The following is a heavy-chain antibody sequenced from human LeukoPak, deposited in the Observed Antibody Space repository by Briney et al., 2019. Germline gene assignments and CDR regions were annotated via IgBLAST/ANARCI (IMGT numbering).Heavy chain of an antibody. V-gene: IGHV3-74*01. J-gene: IGHJ6*02. CDR1: GFTFSSYW. CDR2: INSDGSST. CDR3: ARDLYGQWLVLGSNGMDV. D-gene: IGHD6-19*01. Sequence: GGSLRLSCAASGFTFSSYWMHWVRQAPGKGLVWVSRINSDGSSTSYADSVKGRFTISRDDAKNTLYLQMNSLRAEDTAVYYCARDLYGQWLVLGSNGMDVWGQGTTVTVSS.